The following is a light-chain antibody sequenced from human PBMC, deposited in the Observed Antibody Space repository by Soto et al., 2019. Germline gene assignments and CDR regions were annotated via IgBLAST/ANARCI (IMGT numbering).Light chain of an antibody. CDR1: QSINIW. V-gene: IGKV1-5*03. CDR3: QQYNVYWT. J-gene: IGKJ1*01. CDR2: KAS. Sequence: DIHMTQSPSNLSASVGDRVTITCRASQSINIWLAWYQQKPGRAPNLLIYKASTLESGVPSRFSGSGSGTEFTLTISGLQPDDFATYYCQQYNVYWTFGQGTKVDIK.